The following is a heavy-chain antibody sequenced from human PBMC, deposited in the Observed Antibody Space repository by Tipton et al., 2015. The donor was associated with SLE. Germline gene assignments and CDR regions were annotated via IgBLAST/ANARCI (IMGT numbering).Heavy chain of an antibody. J-gene: IGHJ2*01. V-gene: IGHV3-48*01. D-gene: IGHD3-10*01. CDR1: GFTFSSYS. CDR2: ISSSSSTI. CDR3: AKGSGVYWYFDL. Sequence: SLRLSCAASGFTFSSYSMNWVRQAPGKGLEWVSYISSSSSTIYYADSVKGRFTISRDNSKNTLYLQMNSLRAEDTAVYYCAKGSGVYWYFDLWGRGTLVTVSS.